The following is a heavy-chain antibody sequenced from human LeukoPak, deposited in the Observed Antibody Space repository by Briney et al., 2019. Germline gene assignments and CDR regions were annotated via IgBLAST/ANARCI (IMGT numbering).Heavy chain of an antibody. V-gene: IGHV3-66*01. CDR1: GLTVSSNY. CDR2: IYSGGST. CDR3: AKTTTVTTPLYNWFDP. D-gene: IGHD4-11*01. Sequence: QAGGSLRLSCAASGLTVSSNYMSWVRQAPGKGLEWVSVIYSGGSTYYADSVKGRFTISRDNSKHTLYLQMNSLRAEDTSVYYCAKTTTVTTPLYNWFDPWGQGTLVTVSS. J-gene: IGHJ5*02.